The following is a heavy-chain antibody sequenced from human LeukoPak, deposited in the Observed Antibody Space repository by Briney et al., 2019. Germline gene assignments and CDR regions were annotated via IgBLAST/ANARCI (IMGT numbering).Heavy chain of an antibody. Sequence: NPSETLSLTCAVYGGSFSGYYWSWIRQPPGKGLEWIGEINHSGSTSYNPSLKSRVTISVDTSKNQFSLKLSSVTAADTAVYYCARPIDYYGSGSYYEVYFDYWGQGTLVTVSS. V-gene: IGHV4-34*01. J-gene: IGHJ4*02. CDR3: ARPIDYYGSGSYYEVYFDY. CDR2: INHSGST. CDR1: GGSFSGYY. D-gene: IGHD3-10*01.